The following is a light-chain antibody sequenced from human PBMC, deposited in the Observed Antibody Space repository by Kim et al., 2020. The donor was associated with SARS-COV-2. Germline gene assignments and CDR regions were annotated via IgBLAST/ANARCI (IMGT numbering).Light chain of an antibody. Sequence: DIQMTQSPSTLSASVGDTVTITCRASHSISSWLAWYQQKPGKAPKLLIYKASSLESGVPSRFSGSGSGTEFTLTISSLQPDDFATYYCQQDHNYPVTFGQETKLDI. CDR1: HSISSW. CDR2: KAS. J-gene: IGKJ2*01. V-gene: IGKV1-5*03. CDR3: QQDHNYPVT.